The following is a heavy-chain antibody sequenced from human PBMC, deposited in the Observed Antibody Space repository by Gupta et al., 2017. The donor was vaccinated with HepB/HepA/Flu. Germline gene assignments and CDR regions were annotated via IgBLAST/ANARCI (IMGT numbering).Heavy chain of an antibody. CDR1: GGSISSSSYY. CDR2: IYYSGST. Sequence: QLQLQESGPGLVKPSETLSLTCTVSGGSISSSSYYWGWIRQPPGKGLEWIGSIYYSGSTYYNPSLKSRVTISVDTSKNQFSLKLSSVTAADTAVYYCARYTWGLFSGIGYWGQGTLVTVSS. CDR3: ARYTWGLFSGIGY. D-gene: IGHD7-27*01. V-gene: IGHV4-39*01. J-gene: IGHJ4*02.